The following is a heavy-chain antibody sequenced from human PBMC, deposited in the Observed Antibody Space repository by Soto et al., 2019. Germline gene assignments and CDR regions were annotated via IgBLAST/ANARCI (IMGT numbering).Heavy chain of an antibody. CDR2: IYSSGRP. Sequence: QLQLQESGPGLVKPSETLSLTCTVSGGSIRTENYFWGWVRQPPGKGLEWMGSIYSSGRPYYSPSLNSRLTTAVDTPKTHSSPKLSSVTAADAAVYYCASEVTSAAHNWGQGTLVTVSS. CDR3: ASEVTSAAHN. J-gene: IGHJ4*02. CDR1: GGSIRTENYF. V-gene: IGHV4-39*02. D-gene: IGHD2-2*01.